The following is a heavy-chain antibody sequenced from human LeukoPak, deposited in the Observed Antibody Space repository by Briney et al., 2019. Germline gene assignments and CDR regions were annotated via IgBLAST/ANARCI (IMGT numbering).Heavy chain of an antibody. V-gene: IGHV4-34*01. Sequence: SETLSLTCAVYGGSFSGYYWSWIRQPPGKGLEWIGEINHSGSTNYNPSLKSRVTISVDTSKNQFSLKLSSVTAADTAVYYCARAGFDYVWGSYRQHASDIWGQGTMVTVSS. CDR1: GGSFSGYY. CDR2: INHSGST. CDR3: ARAGFDYVWGSYRQHASDI. D-gene: IGHD3-16*02. J-gene: IGHJ3*02.